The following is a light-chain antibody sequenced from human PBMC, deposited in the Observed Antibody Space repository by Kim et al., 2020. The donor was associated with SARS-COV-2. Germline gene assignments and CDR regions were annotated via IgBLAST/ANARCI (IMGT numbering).Light chain of an antibody. V-gene: IGLV2-14*01. CDR3: SSYTSSNTEM. CDR1: SNDVGGYNY. Sequence: QSALTQPASVSGSPGQSITISCTGTSNDVGGYNYVSWYQQHPGKAPKLIIYEVTNRPSGVSNRFSASKSGKTASLTISGLQAENEADYYCSSYTSSNTEMFGGGTKLTV. J-gene: IGLJ3*02. CDR2: EVT.